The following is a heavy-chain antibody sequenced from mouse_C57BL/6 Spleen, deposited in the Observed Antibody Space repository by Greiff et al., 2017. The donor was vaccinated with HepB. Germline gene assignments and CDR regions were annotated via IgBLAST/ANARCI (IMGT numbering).Heavy chain of an antibody. Sequence: VQLQQSGAELVKPGASVKLSCKASGYTFTEYTIHWVKQRSGQGLEWIGWFYPGSGSIKYNEKFKDKATLTADKSSSTVYMELSRLTSEDSAVYFCARHEDIDWDDGGRYFDYWGQGTTLTVSS. V-gene: IGHV1-62-2*01. CDR3: ARHEDIDWDDGGRYFDY. J-gene: IGHJ2*01. CDR2: FYPGSGSI. CDR1: GYTFTEYT. D-gene: IGHD4-1*01.